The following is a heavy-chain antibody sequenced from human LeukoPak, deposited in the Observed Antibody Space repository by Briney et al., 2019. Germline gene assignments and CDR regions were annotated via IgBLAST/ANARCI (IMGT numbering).Heavy chain of an antibody. D-gene: IGHD1-26*01. Sequence: SETLSLTCTVSGGSINNSSYYWGWIRQPPGKGLEWIGDIYYSGSTYYNPSLKSRVTMSVDTSKNQFSLKLSSVTAADTAVYYCDAIVGATFTKHWGQGTLVTVSS. V-gene: IGHV4-39*07. CDR1: GGSINNSSYY. J-gene: IGHJ1*01. CDR3: DAIVGATFTKH. CDR2: IYYSGST.